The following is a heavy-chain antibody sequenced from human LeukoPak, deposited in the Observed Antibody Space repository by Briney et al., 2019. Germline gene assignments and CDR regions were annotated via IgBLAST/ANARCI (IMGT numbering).Heavy chain of an antibody. CDR2: ISPSDNGI. CDR1: GFTFSDYY. J-gene: IGHJ4*02. D-gene: IGHD2-15*01. V-gene: IGHV3-11*01. CDR3: ARGKSGYCSGGSCRHYFDY. Sequence: GGSLRLSCAASGFTFSDYYMSWIRQVPGKGLEWVSYISPSDNGIYYADSVEGRFTISRDNAKNSLYLQMNSLRAEDTAVYYCARGKSGYCSGGSCRHYFDYWGQGTLVTVSS.